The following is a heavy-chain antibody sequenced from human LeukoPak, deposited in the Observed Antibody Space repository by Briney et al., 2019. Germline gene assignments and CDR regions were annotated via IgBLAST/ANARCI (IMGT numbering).Heavy chain of an antibody. Sequence: SETLSLTCTVSGYSISSAYFWSWIRQPPGKGLEWIGEINHSGSTNYNPSLKSRVTISVDTSKNQFSLKLSSVTAADTAVYYCARRGSIAAAGRSFDYWGQGTLVTVSS. D-gene: IGHD6-13*01. CDR1: GYSISSAYF. CDR2: INHSGST. V-gene: IGHV4-38-2*02. J-gene: IGHJ4*02. CDR3: ARRGSIAAAGRSFDY.